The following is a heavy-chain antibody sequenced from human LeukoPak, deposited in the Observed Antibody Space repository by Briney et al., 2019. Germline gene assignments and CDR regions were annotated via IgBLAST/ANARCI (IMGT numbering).Heavy chain of an antibody. V-gene: IGHV1-18*01. D-gene: IGHD2-2*01. CDR3: ARANIVVVPAADYWYFDL. CDR2: INTYNGNT. CDR1: GYTFTNYG. J-gene: IGHJ2*01. Sequence: ASVKVSCKASGYTFTNYGISWVRQAPGQGLEWMGWINTYNGNTNYAQKFQGRVTMTTDTSTSTAYMELRSLRSDDTAVYYCARANIVVVPAADYWYFDLWGRGTLVTVSS.